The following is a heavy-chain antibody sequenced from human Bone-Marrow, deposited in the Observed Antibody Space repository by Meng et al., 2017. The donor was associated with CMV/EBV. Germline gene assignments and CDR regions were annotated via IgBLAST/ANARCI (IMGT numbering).Heavy chain of an antibody. J-gene: IGHJ4*02. CDR1: GYTFTGYY. V-gene: IGHV1-2*02. CDR2: INPNSGGT. Sequence: QLQLVQSGAEVMTPGVLVKVSCKAPGYTFTGYYMHWVRQAPGQGLEWMGWINPNSGGTNYAQKFQGRVTMTRDTSISTAYMELSRLRSDDTAVYYCARGGGWYTAYWGQGTLVTVDS. CDR3: ARGGGWYTAY. D-gene: IGHD6-19*01.